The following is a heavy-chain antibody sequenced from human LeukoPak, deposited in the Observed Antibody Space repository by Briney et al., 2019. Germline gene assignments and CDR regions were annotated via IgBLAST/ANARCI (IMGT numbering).Heavy chain of an antibody. J-gene: IGHJ4*02. V-gene: IGHV4-39*01. CDR2: IYYSGST. Sequence: SETLSLTCTVSGGSISSSSYYWGWIRQPPGKGLEWIGSIYYSGSTYYNPSLKSRVTISVDTSKNQFSLKLSSVTAADTAVYYCASLVVVPGSFDYWGQGTLVTVSS. CDR1: GGSISSSSYY. CDR3: ASLVVVPGSFDY. D-gene: IGHD2-2*01.